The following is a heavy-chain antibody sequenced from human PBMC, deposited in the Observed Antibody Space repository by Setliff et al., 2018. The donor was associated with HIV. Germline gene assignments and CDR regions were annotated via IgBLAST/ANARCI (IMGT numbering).Heavy chain of an antibody. Sequence: GGSLRLSCAASGFTFSDVWVTWVRQAPGRGLEWVGRIKNRPAGGTTEYAAPVKGRFTISRDDSKNMAYLQMNNLRAEDTAVYYCARDPSTVTTDYYYMDVWGKGTTVT. CDR1: GFTFSDVW. CDR2: IKNRPAGGTT. V-gene: IGHV3-15*01. J-gene: IGHJ6*03. CDR3: ARDPSTVTTDYYYMDV. D-gene: IGHD4-17*01.